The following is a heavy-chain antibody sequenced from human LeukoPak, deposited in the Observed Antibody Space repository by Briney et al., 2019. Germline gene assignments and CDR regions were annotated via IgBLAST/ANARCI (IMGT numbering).Heavy chain of an antibody. V-gene: IGHV3-7*05. J-gene: IGHJ4*02. CDR3: ARGPGTNIDY. Sequence: GGSLRLSCAASGFTFSRYWMSWVRQAPGKGLEWVANIKQDGSQKYYVDSVKGRFTISRDNAKNSLYLQMNSLRAEDTAVYYCARGPGTNIDYWGQGTLVTVSS. D-gene: IGHD3-10*01. CDR2: IKQDGSQK. CDR1: GFTFSRYW.